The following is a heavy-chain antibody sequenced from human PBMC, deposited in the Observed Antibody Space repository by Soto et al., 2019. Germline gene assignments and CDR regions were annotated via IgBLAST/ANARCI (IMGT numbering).Heavy chain of an antibody. J-gene: IGHJ6*03. CDR2: MSPNSGNT. Sequence: ASVKVSCKASGYTFTSYDINWVRQATGQGLEWMGWMSPNSGNTGYAQKFQGRVTMTRNTSISTAYMELSSLRSEDTAVYYCARSVAFGGVIVSMDVWGKGTKVTVSS. CDR3: ARSVAFGGVIVSMDV. D-gene: IGHD3-16*02. CDR1: GYTFTSYD. V-gene: IGHV1-8*01.